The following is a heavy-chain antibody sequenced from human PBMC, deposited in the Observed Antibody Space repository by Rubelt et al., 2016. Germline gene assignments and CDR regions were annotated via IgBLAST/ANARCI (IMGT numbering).Heavy chain of an antibody. J-gene: IGHJ4*02. V-gene: IGHV3-7*01. Sequence: GGLVQPGGSLRLSCAASGFTFSSYWLTWVRQAPGKGLEWVANIRQDGVETYYVDSVKGRFTISRDNSGNTVYLQVNSLRPEDTAVYYCAKDGAVTMVYYFNSWGQGTRVTVAS. CDR3: AKDGAVTMVYYFNS. CDR1: GFTFSSYW. D-gene: IGHD4/OR15-4a*01. CDR2: IRQDGVET.